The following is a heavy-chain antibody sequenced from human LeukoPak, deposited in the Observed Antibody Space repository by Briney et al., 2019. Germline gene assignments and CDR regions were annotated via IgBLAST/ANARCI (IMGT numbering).Heavy chain of an antibody. Sequence: PGGSLRLSCAASEFTVSTNYMNWVRQAPGKGLEWIADITISGHTKNYADSVKGRFTISRDNARTSLYLQMNSQRVEDTGVYYCARGDPHADLWGQGTLVTVSS. CDR1: EFTVSTNY. V-gene: IGHV3-48*04. J-gene: IGHJ5*02. CDR2: ITISGHTK. CDR3: ARGDPHADL.